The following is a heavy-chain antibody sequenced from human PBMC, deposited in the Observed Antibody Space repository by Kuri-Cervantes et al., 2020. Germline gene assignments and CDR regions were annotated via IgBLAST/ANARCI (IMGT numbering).Heavy chain of an antibody. CDR3: AKDIDAYYYGSGSYYNPDRGSYYFDY. V-gene: IGHV3-53*05. Sequence: GGSLRLSCVVSELSISTYWMSWVRQAPGKGLEWVSVIYSCGSTYYADSVKGRFTISRDNPKNTLYLQMNSLRAEDTALYYCAKDIDAYYYGSGSYYNPDRGSYYFDYWGQGTLVTVSS. J-gene: IGHJ4*02. CDR2: IYSCGST. CDR1: ELSISTYW. D-gene: IGHD3-10*01.